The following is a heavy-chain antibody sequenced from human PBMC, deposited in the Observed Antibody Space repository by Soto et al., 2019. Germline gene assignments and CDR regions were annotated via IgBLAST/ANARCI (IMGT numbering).Heavy chain of an antibody. J-gene: IGHJ4*02. CDR3: ARHVVPAANYFDY. CDR2: IYYNVNT. V-gene: IGHV4-59*08. D-gene: IGHD2-2*01. CDR1: GGSISSYY. Sequence: SETLSLTCTVSGGSISSYYWSWIRQPPGKGLEWIGYIYYNVNTNYNPSLKSRVTISVDTSKNHFSLKLSSVTAADTAVYYCARHVVPAANYFDYWGQGTLVTVSS.